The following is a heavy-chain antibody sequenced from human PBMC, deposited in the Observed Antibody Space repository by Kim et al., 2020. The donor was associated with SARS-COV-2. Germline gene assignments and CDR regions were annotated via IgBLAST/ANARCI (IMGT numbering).Heavy chain of an antibody. Sequence: ASVKVSCKASGYTFTSYYMHWVRQAPGQGLEWMGIINPSGGSTSYAQKFQGRVTMTRDTSTSTVYMELSSLRSEDTAVYYCARDGAREDIVVVPAAYYYGMDVWGQGTTVTVSS. D-gene: IGHD2-2*01. V-gene: IGHV1-46*01. CDR3: ARDGAREDIVVVPAAYYYGMDV. CDR2: INPSGGST. J-gene: IGHJ6*02. CDR1: GYTFTSYY.